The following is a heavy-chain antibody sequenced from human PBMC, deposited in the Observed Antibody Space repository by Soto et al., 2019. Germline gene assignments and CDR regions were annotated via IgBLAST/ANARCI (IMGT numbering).Heavy chain of an antibody. CDR1: EFTFSIYG. CDR2: IKQYGSEK. J-gene: IGHJ4*02. V-gene: IGHV3-7*01. CDR3: ATDLYY. Sequence: SLRLSCAASEFTFSIYGMHWVRQAPGKGLEWVANIKQYGSEKYYVDAVRGRFTISRDNAKNSLYLQMNSLKAEDTAVYYCATDLYYWGQGTLVT.